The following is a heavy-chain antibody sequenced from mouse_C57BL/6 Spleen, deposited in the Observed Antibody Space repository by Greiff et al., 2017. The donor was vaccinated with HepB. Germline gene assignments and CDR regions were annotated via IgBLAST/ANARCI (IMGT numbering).Heavy chain of an antibody. Sequence: EVQLQQSGPELVKPGASVKISCKASGYTFTDYYMNWVKQSHGKSLEWIGDINPNNGGTSYNQKFKGKATLTVDKSSSTAYMELRSLTSEDSAVYYCARHGNYDWYFDVWGTGTTVTVSS. D-gene: IGHD2-1*01. CDR1: GYTFTDYY. J-gene: IGHJ1*03. CDR3: ARHGNYDWYFDV. CDR2: INPNNGGT. V-gene: IGHV1-26*01.